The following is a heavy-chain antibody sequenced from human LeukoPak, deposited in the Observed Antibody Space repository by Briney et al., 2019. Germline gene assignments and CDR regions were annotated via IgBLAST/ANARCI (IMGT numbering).Heavy chain of an antibody. CDR1: GGTFSSYA. Sequence: SVKVSCKASGGTFSSYAISWVRQAPGQGLEWMGGIIPIFGTANYAQKFQGRVTITADESTSTAYMELSSLRSEDTAVYYCASNNYYDSSGYYHDAFDIWGQGTMVTVSS. V-gene: IGHV1-69*13. CDR3: ASNNYYDSSGYYHDAFDI. CDR2: IIPIFGTA. D-gene: IGHD3-22*01. J-gene: IGHJ3*02.